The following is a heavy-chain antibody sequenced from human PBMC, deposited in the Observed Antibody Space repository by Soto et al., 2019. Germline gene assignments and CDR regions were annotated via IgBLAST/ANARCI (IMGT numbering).Heavy chain of an antibody. D-gene: IGHD5-12*01. CDR2: IIPIFGTA. V-gene: IGHV1-69*13. CDR3: AFNRGKDGYDDLYYYGMDV. CDR1: GGTFSSYA. Sequence: SVKVSCKASGGTFSSYAISWVRQAPGQGLEWMGGIIPIFGTANYAQKFQGRVTITANESTSTAYMELSSLRSEDTAVYYCAFNRGKDGYDDLYYYGMDVWGQGTTVTVSS. J-gene: IGHJ6*02.